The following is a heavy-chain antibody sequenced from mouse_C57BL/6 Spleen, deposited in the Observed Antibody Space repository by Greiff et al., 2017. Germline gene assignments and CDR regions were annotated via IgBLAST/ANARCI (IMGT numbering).Heavy chain of an antibody. CDR1: GFTFSDYG. D-gene: IGHD2-10*02. V-gene: IGHV5-17*01. Sequence: EVQLQESGGGLVKPGGSLKLSCAASGFTFSDYGMHWVRQAPEKGLEWVAYISSGSSTIYYADTVKGRFTISRDNAKNTLFLQMTSLRSEDTAMYYCARGVLGYYAMDYWGQGTSVTVSS. CDR2: ISSGSSTI. CDR3: ARGVLGYYAMDY. J-gene: IGHJ4*01.